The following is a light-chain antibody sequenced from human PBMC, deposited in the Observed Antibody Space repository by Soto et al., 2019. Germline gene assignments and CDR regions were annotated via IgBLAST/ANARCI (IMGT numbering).Light chain of an antibody. CDR3: SSYTSSSTLYV. Sequence: QSALTQPASVSGSPGQSITISCTGTSSDVGDYNYVSWYQQHPGKAPKLMIYAVSNRPSGVSNRFSGSKSGNTASLTISGLQAEDEADYYCSSYTSSSTLYVFGTGTKVTVL. J-gene: IGLJ1*01. CDR2: AVS. V-gene: IGLV2-14*01. CDR1: SSDVGDYNY.